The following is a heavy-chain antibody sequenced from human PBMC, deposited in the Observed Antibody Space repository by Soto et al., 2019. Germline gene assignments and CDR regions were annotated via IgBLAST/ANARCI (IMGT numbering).Heavy chain of an antibody. D-gene: IGHD4-4*01. CDR3: ARHGHDYSNYGLDY. J-gene: IGHJ4*02. V-gene: IGHV4-59*08. Sequence: PSETLSLTCTVSGGSISSYYWSWIRQPPGKGLEWIGYIHYSGNTIYNPSLKSRVTISVDTSKNQFSLKLSSVTAADTAVYYCARHGHDYSNYGLDYWGQGTLVTVSS. CDR2: IHYSGNT. CDR1: GGSISSYY.